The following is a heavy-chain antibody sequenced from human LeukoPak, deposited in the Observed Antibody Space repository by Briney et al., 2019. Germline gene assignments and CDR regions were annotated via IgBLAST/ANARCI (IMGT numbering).Heavy chain of an antibody. CDR3: ARVHYDILTGSSHLDY. J-gene: IGHJ4*02. V-gene: IGHV4-34*01. Sequence: SETLSLTCAVYGGSFSGYYWRWIRQPPGKGLEWIGEINHSGSTNYNPSLKSRVTISVDTSKNQFSLKLSSVTAADTAVYYCARVHYDILTGSSHLDYWGQGTLVTVSS. CDR1: GGSFSGYY. CDR2: INHSGST. D-gene: IGHD3-9*01.